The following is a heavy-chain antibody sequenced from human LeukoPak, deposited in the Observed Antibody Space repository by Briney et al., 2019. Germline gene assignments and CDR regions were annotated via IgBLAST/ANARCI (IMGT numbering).Heavy chain of an antibody. Sequence: ASVKVSCKASGYTFTGYYMHWVRQAPGQGLEWMGWINPNSGGTNYAQKFQGRVTMTRDTSISTAYMELSRLRSDDTAVYYCAREARCGGDCYLTNWFDPWGQGTLVTVSS. J-gene: IGHJ5*02. D-gene: IGHD2-21*02. V-gene: IGHV1-2*02. CDR2: INPNSGGT. CDR3: AREARCGGDCYLTNWFDP. CDR1: GYTFTGYY.